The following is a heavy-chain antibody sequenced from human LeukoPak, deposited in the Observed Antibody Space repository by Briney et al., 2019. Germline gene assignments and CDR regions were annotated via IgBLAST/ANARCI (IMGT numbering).Heavy chain of an antibody. V-gene: IGHV4-59*12. Sequence: SETLSLTCTVSGGSISSYYWSWIRQPPGKGLEWIGSIYESGSTYYNPSLKSRVTISVDTCKNQFSLKLSSVTAADTAVYYCARDTDYYDSSGYYYAGQFDYWGQGTLVTVSS. CDR3: ARDTDYYDSSGYYYAGQFDY. J-gene: IGHJ4*02. CDR2: IYESGST. CDR1: GGSISSYY. D-gene: IGHD3-22*01.